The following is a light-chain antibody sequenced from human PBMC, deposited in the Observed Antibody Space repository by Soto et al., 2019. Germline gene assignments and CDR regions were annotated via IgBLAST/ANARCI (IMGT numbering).Light chain of an antibody. Sequence: EIVLTQSPGTLSLSPGERATLSCRASQSFSNNYLAWYQQKPGQAPRLLIYGASSRATGIPDRFSGSGSGTDFTLTISRLEPEDFAVYYCQQYGSSPALTFGGGTKVDI. J-gene: IGKJ4*01. CDR2: GAS. V-gene: IGKV3-20*01. CDR1: QSFSNNY. CDR3: QQYGSSPALT.